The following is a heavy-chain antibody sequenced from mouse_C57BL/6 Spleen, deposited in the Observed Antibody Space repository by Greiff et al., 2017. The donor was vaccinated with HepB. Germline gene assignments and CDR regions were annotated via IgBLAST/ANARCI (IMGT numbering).Heavy chain of an antibody. Sequence: QVQLQQSGAELVRPGSSVKLSCKASGYTFTSYWMDWVKQRPGQGLEWIGNIYPSDSETHYNQKFKDKATLTVDKSSSTAYMQLSSLTSEDSAVYYCARSNGNYETWFAYWGQGPLVTVSA. D-gene: IGHD2-1*01. CDR2: IYPSDSET. V-gene: IGHV1-61*01. CDR1: GYTFTSYW. CDR3: ARSNGNYETWFAY. J-gene: IGHJ3*01.